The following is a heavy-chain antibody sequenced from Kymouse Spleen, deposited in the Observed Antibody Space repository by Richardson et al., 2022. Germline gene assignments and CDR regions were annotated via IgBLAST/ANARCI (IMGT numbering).Heavy chain of an antibody. CDR2: ISYDGSNK. CDR3: AGLLWFGEFYYGMDV. J-gene: IGHJ6*02. Sequence: QVQLVESGGGVVQPGRSLRLSCAASGFTFSSYGMHWVRQAPGKGLEWVAVISYDGSNKYYADSVKGRFTISRDNSKNTLYLQMNSLRAEDTAVYYCAGLLWFGEFYYGMDVWGQGTTVTVSS. CDR1: GFTFSSYG. D-gene: IGHD3-10*01. V-gene: IGHV3-30*18.